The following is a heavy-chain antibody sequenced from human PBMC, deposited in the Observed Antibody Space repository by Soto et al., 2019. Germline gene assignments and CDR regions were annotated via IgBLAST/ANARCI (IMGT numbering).Heavy chain of an antibody. Sequence: QVQLVQSGAEVKKPGSSVKVSCQASGGTFSNYGMNWVRQAPGQGLEWMGGIIPILETTSYAQKFQGRVTISADESTRTAYMEVSSVRSEDTSVYYCARSPAMVRGVTDYYFDYWGQGTLVTVSS. CDR2: IIPILETT. J-gene: IGHJ4*02. CDR3: ARSPAMVRGVTDYYFDY. CDR1: GGTFSNYG. D-gene: IGHD3-10*01. V-gene: IGHV1-69*01.